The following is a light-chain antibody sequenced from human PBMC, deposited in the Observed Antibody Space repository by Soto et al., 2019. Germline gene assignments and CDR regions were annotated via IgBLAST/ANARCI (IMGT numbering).Light chain of an antibody. V-gene: IGLV2-14*01. J-gene: IGLJ2*01. CDR2: EVS. CDR1: SSDVGGYNY. Sequence: VLTQPASVSGSPGQSITISCTGASSDVGGYNYVSWYQQHPGKAPKLMIYEVSNRPSGVSNRFSGSKSGNTASLTISGLQAEDEADYYCSSYTSSSTLDVVFGGGTQLTVL. CDR3: SSYTSSSTLDVV.